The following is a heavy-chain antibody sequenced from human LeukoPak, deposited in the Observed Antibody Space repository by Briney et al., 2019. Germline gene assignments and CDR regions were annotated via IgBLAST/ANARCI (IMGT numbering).Heavy chain of an antibody. V-gene: IGHV3-48*01. Sequence: GGSLRLSCAASGFTFSTYSMKWVRQAPGKGLEWVSYISDSSAMYYADSVRGRFTISRENDKNSLFLQMNSLRAEDTAVYYCARGGRPDYWGQGTLVTVSS. CDR1: GFTFSTYS. CDR2: ISDSSAM. CDR3: ARGGRPDY. J-gene: IGHJ4*02. D-gene: IGHD3-10*01.